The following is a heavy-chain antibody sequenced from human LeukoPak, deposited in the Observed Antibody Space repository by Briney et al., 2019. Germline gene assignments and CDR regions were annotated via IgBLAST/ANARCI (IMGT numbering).Heavy chain of an antibody. Sequence: PSQTLSLTCTVSGDSISNGDYYWSWIRQHPEKGLECIGHIYYSGATYYNPSLKSRLTISVDTPKSQFSLKLSSMTAADTAMYYCARLSRSSGGYPYVFDIWGQGIMVTVFS. CDR1: GDSISNGDYY. CDR2: IYYSGAT. D-gene: IGHD2-15*01. CDR3: ARLSRSSGGYPYVFDI. J-gene: IGHJ3*02. V-gene: IGHV4-30-4*08.